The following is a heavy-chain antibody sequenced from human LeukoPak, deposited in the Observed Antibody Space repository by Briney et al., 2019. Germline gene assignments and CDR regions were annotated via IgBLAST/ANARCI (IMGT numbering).Heavy chain of an antibody. CDR1: GFTFDDYA. CDR3: AKSSYYYDSSGTPFDY. J-gene: IGHJ4*02. Sequence: GGSLRLSYAASGFTFDDYAVHWVRQPPGKGLEWVSGIGWNSDIIGYGDSVKGRFTISRDNAKNSLYLQMNSLRAEDTALYYCAKSSYYYDSSGTPFDYWGQGTLVAVSS. D-gene: IGHD3-22*01. V-gene: IGHV3-9*01. CDR2: IGWNSDII.